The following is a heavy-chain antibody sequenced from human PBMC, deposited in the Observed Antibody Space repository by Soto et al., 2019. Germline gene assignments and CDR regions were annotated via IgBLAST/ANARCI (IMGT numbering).Heavy chain of an antibody. Sequence: GGSLRLSCAASGFTFSSYWMSWVRQAPGKGLEWVANIKQDGSEKYYVDSVKGRFTISRDNAKNSLYLQMNSLRAEDTAVYYCARDDYDILTGLDYWGQGTLVTVSS. CDR2: IKQDGSEK. J-gene: IGHJ4*02. CDR1: GFTFSSYW. V-gene: IGHV3-7*01. CDR3: ARDDYDILTGLDY. D-gene: IGHD3-9*01.